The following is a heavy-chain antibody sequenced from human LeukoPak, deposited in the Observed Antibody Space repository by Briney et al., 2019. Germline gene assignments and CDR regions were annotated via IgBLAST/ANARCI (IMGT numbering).Heavy chain of an antibody. CDR1: GGSISSYY. V-gene: IGHV4-59*01. CDR3: ARVYYDSSGWHFQH. CDR2: IYYSGST. D-gene: IGHD3-22*01. Sequence: SETLSLTCTVSGGSISSYYWTWIRQPPGKGLEWIGYIYYSGSTKYNPPLKSRVTISVDTSKNQFSLKLSSVTAAGTAVYYCARVYYDSSGWHFQHWGQGTLVTVSS. J-gene: IGHJ1*01.